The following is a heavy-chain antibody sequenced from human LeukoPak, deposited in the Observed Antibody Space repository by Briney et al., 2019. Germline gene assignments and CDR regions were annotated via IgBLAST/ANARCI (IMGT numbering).Heavy chain of an antibody. D-gene: IGHD4-17*01. J-gene: IGHJ4*02. CDR2: FNPEDAET. CDR3: ATEIVGYGDVHYFDS. Sequence: GASVKVSCTISRYTLTEVSMHWVRQAPGQGLEWMGGFNPEDAETIYARSFQGRLTVTEDTSTDTAYMELSSLRSEDTAMYYCATEIVGYGDVHYFDSWGQGTLVTVSS. CDR1: RYTLTEVS. V-gene: IGHV1-24*01.